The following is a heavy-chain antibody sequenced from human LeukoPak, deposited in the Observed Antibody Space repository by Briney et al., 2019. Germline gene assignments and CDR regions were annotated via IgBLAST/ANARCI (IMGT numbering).Heavy chain of an antibody. CDR3: ARLSTVTTSFDY. D-gene: IGHD4-17*01. J-gene: IGHJ4*02. V-gene: IGHV4-61*02. CDR2: IYTSGST. CDR1: GGSISSGSYY. Sequence: NPSETLSLTCTVSGGSISSGSYYWSWIRQPAGKGLEWIGRIYTSGSTNYNPSLKSRVTISVDTSKNQFSLKLSSVTAADTAVYYCARLSTVTTSFDYWGQGTLVTVSS.